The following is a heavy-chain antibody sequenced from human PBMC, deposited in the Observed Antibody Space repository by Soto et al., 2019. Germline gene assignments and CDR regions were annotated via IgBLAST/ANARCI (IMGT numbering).Heavy chain of an antibody. J-gene: IGHJ5*01. D-gene: IGHD4-17*01. CDR2: IYYSGST. Sequence: PLSHTYTVSDGSIISRDYYWSWNRPPPGKGLEWIGYIYYSGSTYYNPSLKSRVTISVDTSKNQFSLKLSSVTAADTAVYYCAREVPSSYGDYGGRNWFDSLGQGTLVTVSS. V-gene: IGHV4-30-4*01. CDR3: AREVPSSYGDYGGRNWFDS. CDR1: DGSIISRDYY.